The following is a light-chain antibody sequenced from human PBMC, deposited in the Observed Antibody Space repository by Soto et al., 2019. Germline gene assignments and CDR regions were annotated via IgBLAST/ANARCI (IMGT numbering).Light chain of an antibody. CDR1: QSIISY. Sequence: EIVLTQSPATLSLSPGERATLSCRASQSIISYLAWYQHKPGQAPRLLIYDASTRAAGIPARFSGSGSGTDFTLTLSSLGPEDFAVYFCQLRSNWPPPWTFGQGTKVEVK. V-gene: IGKV3-11*01. CDR3: QLRSNWPPPWT. CDR2: DAS. J-gene: IGKJ1*01.